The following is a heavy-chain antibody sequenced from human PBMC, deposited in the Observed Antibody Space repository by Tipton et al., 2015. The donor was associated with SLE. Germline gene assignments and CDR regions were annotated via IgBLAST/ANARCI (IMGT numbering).Heavy chain of an antibody. CDR2: IKQDGSGR. D-gene: IGHD7-27*01. J-gene: IGHJ4*02. Sequence: GSLRLSCAVSGFTFSRYWMSWVRQAPGKGLEWVANIKQDGSGRYYVDSVKGRFTISRDNPMNSLYLQMNSLRAEDTAVYYCARGPWGGDFWGQGTLVTVSS. V-gene: IGHV3-7*01. CDR1: GFTFSRYW. CDR3: ARGPWGGDF.